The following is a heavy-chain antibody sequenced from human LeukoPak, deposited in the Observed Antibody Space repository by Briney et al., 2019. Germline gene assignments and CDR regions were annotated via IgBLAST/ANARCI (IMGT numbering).Heavy chain of an antibody. J-gene: IGHJ4*02. V-gene: IGHV4-4*02. CDR2: IYHDGGT. CDR1: GGSISSNNW. CDR3: ARVIAVAGRPYYFDY. Sequence: SETLSLTCAVSGGSISSNNWWIWVRQSPEKGLEWIGEIYHDGGTNYNPSLKSRVTISMDTSKNQFSLKLSSVTAADTAVYYCARVIAVAGRPYYFDYWGQGTLVTVSS. D-gene: IGHD6-19*01.